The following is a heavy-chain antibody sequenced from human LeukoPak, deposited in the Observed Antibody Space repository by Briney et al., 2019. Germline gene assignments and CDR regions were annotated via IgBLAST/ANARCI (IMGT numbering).Heavy chain of an antibody. CDR2: FDPEDGET. D-gene: IGHD2-2*01. Sequence: GASVTVSCKVSGYTLTELSMHWVRQAPGKGLEWMGGFDPEDGETIYAQKFQGRVTMTEDTSTDTAYMELSSLRSEDTAVYYCATDQPVPRGWFDPWGQGTLVTVSS. CDR1: GYTLTELS. J-gene: IGHJ5*02. CDR3: ATDQPVPRGWFDP. V-gene: IGHV1-24*01.